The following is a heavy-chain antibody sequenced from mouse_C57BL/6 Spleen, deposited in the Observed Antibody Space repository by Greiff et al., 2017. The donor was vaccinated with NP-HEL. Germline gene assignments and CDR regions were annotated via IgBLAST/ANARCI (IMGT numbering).Heavy chain of an antibody. V-gene: IGHV1-52*01. CDR1: GYTFTSYW. CDR2: IDPSDSET. CDR3: ARPYYYGSSYGYFDV. Sequence: VQLQQPGAELVRPGSSVKLSCKASGYTFTSYWMHWVKQRPIQGLEWIGNIDPSDSETHYNQKFKDKATLTVDKSSSTAYMQLSSLTSEDSAVYYGARPYYYGSSYGYFDVWGTGTTVTVSS. J-gene: IGHJ1*03. D-gene: IGHD1-1*01.